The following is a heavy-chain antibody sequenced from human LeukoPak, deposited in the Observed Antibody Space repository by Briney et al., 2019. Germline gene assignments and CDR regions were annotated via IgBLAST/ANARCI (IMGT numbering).Heavy chain of an antibody. D-gene: IGHD6-13*01. CDR2: INTDGTTI. V-gene: IGHV3-74*01. J-gene: IGHJ4*02. Sequence: GGSLRLSCAASGFTFSSYWMHWVRQAPGKGLVWVSRINTDGTTISYADSVKGRFTISRDNAKNTLYLQMTSLRVEDTAVYYCTRGGYSSSWPQGDYWGQGTLVTVSS. CDR1: GFTFSSYW. CDR3: TRGGYSSSWPQGDY.